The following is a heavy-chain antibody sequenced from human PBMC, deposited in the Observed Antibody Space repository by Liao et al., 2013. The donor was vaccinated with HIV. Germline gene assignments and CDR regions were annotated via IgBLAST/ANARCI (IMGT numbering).Heavy chain of an antibody. J-gene: IGHJ4*02. V-gene: IGHV4-39*07. Sequence: QLQLQESGPGLVKPSETLSLTCTVSGGSISSSSYYWGWIRQPPGKGLEWIGSIYYSGSTYYNPSLKSRVTISVDTSKNQFSLKLTSVTAADTAVYYCARGPRGTVTGPVRFDYWGQGTLVTVSS. CDR3: ARGPRGTVTGPVRFDY. D-gene: IGHD6-19*01. CDR1: GGSISSSSYY. CDR2: IYYSGST.